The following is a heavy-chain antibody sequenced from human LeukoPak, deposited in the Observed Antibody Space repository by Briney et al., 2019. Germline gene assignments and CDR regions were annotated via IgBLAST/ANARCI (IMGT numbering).Heavy chain of an antibody. Sequence: KPSETLSLTFTDSGXSISSSTYYWGWIRQPPGKGLEWIGSIYDSGSTYYNPSLKTRVTVSVDTTKKQLSLKLTSVPAADTAVYYCARGGHYYHGSGNLHDNWGQGTLVTVSS. CDR1: GXSISSSTYY. D-gene: IGHD3-22*01. CDR2: IYDSGST. V-gene: IGHV4-39*01. CDR3: ARGGHYYHGSGNLHDN. J-gene: IGHJ4*02.